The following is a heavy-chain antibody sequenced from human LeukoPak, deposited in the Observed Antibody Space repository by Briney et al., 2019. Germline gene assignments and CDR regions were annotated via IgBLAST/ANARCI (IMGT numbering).Heavy chain of an antibody. CDR2: IYHSGST. D-gene: IGHD6-19*01. Sequence: SETLSLTCTVSGYSISSGYYWGWIRQPPGKGLEWIGSIYHSGSTYYNPSLKSRVTISVDTSKNQISLKVTSLTAADTAVYYCARAVAGYADSWGQGTLVTVSS. CDR3: ARAVAGYADS. J-gene: IGHJ5*02. V-gene: IGHV4-38-2*02. CDR1: GYSISSGYY.